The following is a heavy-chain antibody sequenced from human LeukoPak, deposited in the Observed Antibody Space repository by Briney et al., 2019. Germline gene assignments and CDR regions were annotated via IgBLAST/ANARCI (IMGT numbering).Heavy chain of an antibody. V-gene: IGHV3-74*01. CDR1: GFTFSSYW. CDR3: AKDYYGSGSYYSDY. CDR2: INSDGSST. D-gene: IGHD3-10*01. J-gene: IGHJ4*02. Sequence: GGSLRLSCAASGFTFSSYWMHWVRQAPGKGLVWVSRINSDGSSTSYTDSVKGRFTISRDNSKNTLYLQMNSLRAEDTAVYYCAKDYYGSGSYYSDYWGQGTLVTVSS.